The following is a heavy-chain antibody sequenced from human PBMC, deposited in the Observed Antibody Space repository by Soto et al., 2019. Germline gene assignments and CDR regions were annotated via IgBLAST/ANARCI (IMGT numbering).Heavy chain of an antibody. J-gene: IGHJ4*02. CDR3: AKEFLRPFDY. Sequence: SETLSLTCNVSGASVSHGYWSWIRQPPGKGLEWIGFMYFGGSFNYNPSLTSRATISVETSKNQFSMKLTSVTASDTDVYYCAKEFLRPFDYWGQGTLVTVS. CDR1: GASVSHGY. V-gene: IGHV4-59*02. CDR2: MYFGGSF.